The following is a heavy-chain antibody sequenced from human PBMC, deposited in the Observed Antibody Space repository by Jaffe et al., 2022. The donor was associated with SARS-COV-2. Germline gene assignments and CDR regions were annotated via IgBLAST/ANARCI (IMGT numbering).Heavy chain of an antibody. D-gene: IGHD6-6*01. CDR3: AKVSGAARPYYSNWYFDL. CDR2: ISYDGSNK. CDR1: GFTFSSYG. J-gene: IGHJ2*01. V-gene: IGHV3-30*18. Sequence: QVQLVESGGGVVQPGRSLRLSCAASGFTFSSYGMHWVRQAPGKGLEWVAVISYDGSNKYYADSVKGRFTISRDNSKNTLYLQMNSLRAEDTAVYYCAKVSGAARPYYSNWYFDLWGRGTLVTVSS.